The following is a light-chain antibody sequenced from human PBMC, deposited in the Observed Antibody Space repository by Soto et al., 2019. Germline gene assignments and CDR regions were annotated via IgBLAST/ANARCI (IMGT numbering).Light chain of an antibody. J-gene: IGKJ1*01. CDR2: DAS. Sequence: EIVVTQSPATLSVSPGERVTLSCRASQSVSSSLAWYQQRPGQAPRLLIYDASRRATGIPDRFSGSGSGTDFTLTISRLEPEDFAVYYCQHYGFSPRWTFGQGTKVDIK. CDR3: QHYGFSPRWT. V-gene: IGKV3-20*01. CDR1: QSVSSS.